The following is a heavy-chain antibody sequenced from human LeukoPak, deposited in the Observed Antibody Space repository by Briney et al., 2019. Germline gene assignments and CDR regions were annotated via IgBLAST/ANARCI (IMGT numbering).Heavy chain of an antibody. V-gene: IGHV3-7*04. CDR3: ARGLGSSYYFDY. Sequence: GGSLRLSCAASGFTFSSYWMSWVRQVPGKGLEWVANIKQDGSEKYYVDSVKGRLTISRDNAKNSLYLQMNSLRAEDTAVYYCARGLGSSYYFDYWGQGTLVTVSS. CDR2: IKQDGSEK. CDR1: GFTFSSYW. D-gene: IGHD1-26*01. J-gene: IGHJ4*02.